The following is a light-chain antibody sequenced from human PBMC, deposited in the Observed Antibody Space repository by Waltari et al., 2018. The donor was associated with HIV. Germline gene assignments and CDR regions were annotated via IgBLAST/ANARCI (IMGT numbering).Light chain of an antibody. V-gene: IGLV1-44*01. J-gene: IGLJ2*01. CDR3: AAWDDSLNGEV. Sequence: QSVLTQPPSTSGTPGQRVTISCSGSSSNIQSNPVLWYQQFPGTAPKLLISSNNQRPAGVPDRFSGSKSGASASLAISGLQSEDEAYYYCAAWDDSLNGEVFGGGTKLTVL. CDR1: SSNIQSNP. CDR2: SNN.